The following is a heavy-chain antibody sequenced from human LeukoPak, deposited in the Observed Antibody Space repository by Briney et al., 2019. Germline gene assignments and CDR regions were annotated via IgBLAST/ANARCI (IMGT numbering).Heavy chain of an antibody. J-gene: IGHJ4*02. D-gene: IGHD2-21*01. CDR3: ARGLYCGGDCSNPY. CDR1: GGTFSSYA. CDR2: IIPIFGTA. V-gene: IGHV1-69*13. Sequence: SVKVSCKASGGTFSSYAISWVRQAPGQGLEWMGGIIPIFGTANYAQKFQGRVTITADESTSTAYMELSSLRSENTAVYYCARGLYCGGDCSNPYWGQGTLVTVSS.